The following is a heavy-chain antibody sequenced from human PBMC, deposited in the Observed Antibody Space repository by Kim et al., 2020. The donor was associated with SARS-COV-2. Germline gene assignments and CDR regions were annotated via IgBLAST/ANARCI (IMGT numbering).Heavy chain of an antibody. V-gene: IGHV1-8*01. CDR3: ARGRGRRSIAARRASSDFDY. CDR1: GYTFTSYD. Sequence: ASVKVSCKASGYTFTSYDINWVRQATGQGLEWMGWMNPNSGNTGYAQKFQGRVTMTRNTSISTAYMELSSLRSEDTAVYYCARGRGRRSIAARRASSDFDYWGQGTLVTVSS. J-gene: IGHJ4*02. CDR2: MNPNSGNT. D-gene: IGHD6-6*01.